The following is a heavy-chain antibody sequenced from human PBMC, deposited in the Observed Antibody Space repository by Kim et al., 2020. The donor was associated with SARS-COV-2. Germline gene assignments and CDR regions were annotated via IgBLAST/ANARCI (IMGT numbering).Heavy chain of an antibody. V-gene: IGHV4-31*03. CDR1: GGSISSGGYY. D-gene: IGHD3-22*01. Sequence: TLSLTCTVSGGSISSGGYYWSWIRQHPGKGLEWIGYIYYSGSTYYNPSLKSRVTISVDTSKNQFSLKLSSVTAADTAVYYCARASLTMIVVVGAFDIWGQGKMVTVSS. CDR2: IYYSGST. CDR3: ARASLTMIVVVGAFDI. J-gene: IGHJ3*02.